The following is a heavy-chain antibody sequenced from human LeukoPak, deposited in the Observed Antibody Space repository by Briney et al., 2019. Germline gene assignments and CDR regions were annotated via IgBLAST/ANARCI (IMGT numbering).Heavy chain of an antibody. V-gene: IGHV4-39*07. CDR1: GGSVSSGSYY. CDR3: AREGDHGYSIGS. Sequence: SETLSLTCTVSGGSVSSGSYYWGWIRQPPGKGLEWIGNIYYSGSTYYNPSLKSRVTISVDKSKNQFSLKLSSVTAADTAVYYCAREGDHGYSIGSWGQGTLVTVSS. J-gene: IGHJ4*02. CDR2: IYYSGST. D-gene: IGHD5-12*01.